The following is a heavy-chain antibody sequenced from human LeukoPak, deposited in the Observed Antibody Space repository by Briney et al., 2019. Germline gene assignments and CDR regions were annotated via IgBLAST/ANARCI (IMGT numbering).Heavy chain of an antibody. CDR2: ISGSGGST. D-gene: IGHD3-16*01. CDR1: GFTFSSYA. V-gene: IGHV3-23*01. Sequence: PGGSLRLSCAASGFTFSSYAMSWVRQAPGKGLEWVSAISGSGGSTYYADSVKGRFTISRDNSKNTLYLQMNSLRAEDTAVYYCAKNAIAKPWGSQYFQHWGQGTLVTVSS. J-gene: IGHJ1*01. CDR3: AKNAIAKPWGSQYFQH.